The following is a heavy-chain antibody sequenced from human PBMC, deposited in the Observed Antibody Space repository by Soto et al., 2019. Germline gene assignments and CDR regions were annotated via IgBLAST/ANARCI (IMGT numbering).Heavy chain of an antibody. D-gene: IGHD3-9*01. CDR3: ARDLRVRYFDWPLWFDP. V-gene: IGHV1-18*01. CDR2: ISAYNGNT. Sequence: ASVKVSCKASGYTFTSYGISWVRQAPGQGLEWMGWISAYNGNTNYAQKLQGRVTMTTDTSTSTAYMELRSLRSDDTAVYYRARDLRVRYFDWPLWFDPWGQGTLVTVSS. CDR1: GYTFTSYG. J-gene: IGHJ5*02.